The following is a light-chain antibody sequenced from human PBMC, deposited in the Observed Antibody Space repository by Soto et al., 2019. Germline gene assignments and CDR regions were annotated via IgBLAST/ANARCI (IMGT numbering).Light chain of an antibody. CDR2: EVF. J-gene: IGLJ2*01. CDR1: SSDVGGYDY. V-gene: IGLV2-8*01. Sequence: QSALTQPPSASGSPGQSVTISCTGTSSDVGGYDYVSWYQQHPGKAPELMSYEVFKLPSGVPDRFSGSKSGNTAALTVSGLQAEDEADYFCNSYAGRDIYVVFGGGTKLTVL. CDR3: NSYAGRDIYVV.